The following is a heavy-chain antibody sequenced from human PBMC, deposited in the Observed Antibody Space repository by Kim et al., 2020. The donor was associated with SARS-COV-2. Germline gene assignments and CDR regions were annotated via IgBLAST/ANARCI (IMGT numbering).Heavy chain of an antibody. D-gene: IGHD6-19*01. Sequence: SETLSPTCAVYGGSFSGYYWSWIRQPPGKGLEWIGEINHSGSTNYNPSLKSRVTISVDTSKNQFSLKLSSVTAADRAVYYCARGSNRAYSSGWSDYWGQRTVVTVSS. V-gene: IGHV4-34*01. CDR1: GGSFSGYY. J-gene: IGHJ4*02. CDR2: INHSGST. CDR3: ARGSNRAYSSGWSDY.